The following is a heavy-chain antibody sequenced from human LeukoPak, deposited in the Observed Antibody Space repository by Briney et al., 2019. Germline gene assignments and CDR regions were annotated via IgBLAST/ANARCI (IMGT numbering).Heavy chain of an antibody. V-gene: IGHV3-30*04. D-gene: IGHD6-19*01. CDR3: AKDGGITVAGTFDY. CDR2: ISNDGKNK. Sequence: PGGSLRLSCAASGFTFSNYAMQWVRQAPGKGLEWEAVISNDGKNKYYADSVKGRFTISRDNSKNTLYLQMNSLRTEDTAVYYCAKDGGITVAGTFDYWGQRILVTVSS. CDR1: GFTFSNYA. J-gene: IGHJ4*02.